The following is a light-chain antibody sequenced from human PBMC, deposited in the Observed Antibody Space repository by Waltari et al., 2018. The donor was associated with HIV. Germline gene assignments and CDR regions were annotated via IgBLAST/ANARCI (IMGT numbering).Light chain of an antibody. CDR2: DVT. CDR3: ASHAGSKDV. Sequence: QSALTQPPSASGSPGPSVTICTTGTSSDVGAYNDVSWLQQHPGKAPKLMIYDVTKRPSGVPDRFSGSKSGNTASLTVSGLQAEDEADYYCASHAGSKDVFGGGTRLTVL. J-gene: IGLJ2*01. CDR1: SSDVGAYND. V-gene: IGLV2-8*01.